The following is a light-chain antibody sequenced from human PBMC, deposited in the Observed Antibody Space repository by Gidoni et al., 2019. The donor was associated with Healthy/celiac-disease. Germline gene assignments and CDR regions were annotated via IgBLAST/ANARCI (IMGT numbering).Light chain of an antibody. CDR1: QSVSSY. CDR3: QQRSNWPLT. V-gene: IGKV3-11*01. Sequence: MVLTQSPATLSLSPGERATLSCRASQSVSSYLAWYQQKPGQAPGLLIYDASNRATGIPARFSGSGSGTDFTLTISSLEPEDFAVYYCQQRSNWPLTFGGGTKVEIK. CDR2: DAS. J-gene: IGKJ4*01.